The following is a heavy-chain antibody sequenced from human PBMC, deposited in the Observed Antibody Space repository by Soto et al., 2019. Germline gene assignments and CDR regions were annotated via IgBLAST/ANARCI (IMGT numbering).Heavy chain of an antibody. Sequence: QVQLQQWGAGLLKPSETLSLTCAVYGGSFSGYYWNWIRQPPGKGLEWIGEINHSGSTNYNPSLKSRVTLSVDTSKNQFSLNLSSVTAADTAVYYCARGWGRIFDYWGQGILVTVSS. D-gene: IGHD7-27*01. CDR2: INHSGST. CDR1: GGSFSGYY. CDR3: ARGWGRIFDY. V-gene: IGHV4-34*01. J-gene: IGHJ4*02.